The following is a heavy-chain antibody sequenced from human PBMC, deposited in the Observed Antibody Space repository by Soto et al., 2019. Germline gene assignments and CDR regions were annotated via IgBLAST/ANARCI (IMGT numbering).Heavy chain of an antibody. V-gene: IGHV4-39*02. CDR1: GGSISSSSYY. CDR2: IYYDGNT. CDR3: VRDTPVSDYYDSSGYHPS. J-gene: IGHJ4*02. D-gene: IGHD3-22*01. Sequence: LETLSLTCTVSGGSISSSSYYWGWIRQPPGRGLESIANIYYDGNTYYNPSLKSRVTVSLDTSMNNFSLRLNSVTAADTAVYYCVRDTPVSDYYDSSGYHPSWGQGTLVTVSS.